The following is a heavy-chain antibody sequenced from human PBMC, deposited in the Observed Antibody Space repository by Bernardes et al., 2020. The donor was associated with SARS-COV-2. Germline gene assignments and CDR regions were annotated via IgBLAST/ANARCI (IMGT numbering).Heavy chain of an antibody. Sequence: SETLSLTCAVYGDSFRGSWWSWIRQPPGQGLEWIGDINHSGSTNYSPSLKSRVTISLDTSKNHFSLRLTSVTAADTAVYYCARFLLDYEPTWFDPWGQGTLVTVSS. V-gene: IGHV4-34*01. CDR3: ARFLLDYEPTWFDP. D-gene: IGHD2-8*01. CDR1: GDSFRGSW. J-gene: IGHJ5*02. CDR2: INHSGST.